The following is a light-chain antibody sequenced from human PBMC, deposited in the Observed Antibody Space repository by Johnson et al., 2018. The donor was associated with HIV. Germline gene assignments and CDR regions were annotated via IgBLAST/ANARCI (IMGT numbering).Light chain of an antibody. J-gene: IGLJ1*01. CDR3: GTWDSSLSAFYV. CDR2: ENN. CDR1: SSNIGNNY. V-gene: IGLV1-51*02. Sequence: QSVLTQPPSVSAAPGQKVTISCSGSSSNIGNNYVSWYQQLPGTAPKLLIYENNMRPSGIPDRFSGSKSGTSATLGIAGLPTGAEADYYCGTWDSSLSAFYVFGTGTKVTVL.